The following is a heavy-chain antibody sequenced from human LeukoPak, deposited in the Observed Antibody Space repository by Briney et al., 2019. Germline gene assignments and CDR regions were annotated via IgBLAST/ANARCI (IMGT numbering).Heavy chain of an antibody. J-gene: IGHJ6*03. D-gene: IGHD2-2*01. CDR3: AKSVTIVVVPAANMDL. CDR1: GFTFSNCA. CDR2: ISGIGGST. V-gene: IGHV3-23*01. Sequence: GGSLRLSCAASGFTFSNCAMSWVRQAPGKGLEWVSGISGIGGSTYYADSVKGRFTISRDNSENTLYLQMNSLRVEDTAVYYCAKSVTIVVVPAANMDLWGKGTTVTVS.